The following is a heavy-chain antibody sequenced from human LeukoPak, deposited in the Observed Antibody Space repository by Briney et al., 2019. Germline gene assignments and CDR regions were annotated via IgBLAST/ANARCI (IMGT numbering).Heavy chain of an antibody. CDR3: AKDRNVDTAYYFGY. Sequence: PGGSLRLSCAASGFTFADYAMHWVRQAPGKGLEWVSLISWDGGSTYYADSVKGRFTISRDNSKNSLYLQMNSLRAEDTALYYCAKDRNVDTAYYFGYWGQGTLVTVSS. V-gene: IGHV3-43D*03. J-gene: IGHJ4*02. CDR2: ISWDGGST. CDR1: GFTFADYA. D-gene: IGHD5-18*01.